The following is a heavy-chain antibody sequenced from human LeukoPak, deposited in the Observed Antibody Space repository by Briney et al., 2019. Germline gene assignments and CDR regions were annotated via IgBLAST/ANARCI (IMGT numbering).Heavy chain of an antibody. CDR2: IYYSGST. CDR1: GGSISPYY. CDR3: ARGTLYRGWSYYLDF. J-gene: IGHJ4*02. D-gene: IGHD6-19*01. Sequence: SETLSLTCTVSGGSISPYYWSWIRQPPGKGLEWIGYIYYSGSTNYNPSLKSRVTISVDTSKNQFSLKLSSVTAADTAVYYCARGTLYRGWSYYLDFWGQGSQVTVSS. V-gene: IGHV4-59*01.